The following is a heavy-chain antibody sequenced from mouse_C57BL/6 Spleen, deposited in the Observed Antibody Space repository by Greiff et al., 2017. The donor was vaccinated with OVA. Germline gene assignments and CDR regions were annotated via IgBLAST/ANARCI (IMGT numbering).Heavy chain of an antibody. CDR3: TRGGITTVVGYFDV. D-gene: IGHD1-1*01. V-gene: IGHV1-15*01. CDR2: IDPETGGT. Sequence: VQLQQSGAELVRPGASVTLSCKASGYTFTDYEMHWVKQTPVHGLEWIGAIDPETGGTAYNQKFKGKAILTADKSSSTAYMELRSLTSEDSAVYYCTRGGITTVVGYFDVWGTGTTVTVSS. CDR1: GYTFTDYE. J-gene: IGHJ1*03.